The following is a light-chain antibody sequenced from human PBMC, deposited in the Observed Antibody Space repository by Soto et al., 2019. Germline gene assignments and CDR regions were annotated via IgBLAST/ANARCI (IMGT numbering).Light chain of an antibody. V-gene: IGKV1-39*01. Sequence: DIQMTQSPSSLSASVGDKVTITCRASQSISSSLNWYQQKSGKAPNLLIYGVSRLQGGVPSRFSGSGSGTDFTLSISSPQPEDFATYYCQQSYTAPSITFGQGTRLEI. CDR2: GVS. CDR3: QQSYTAPSIT. J-gene: IGKJ5*01. CDR1: QSISSS.